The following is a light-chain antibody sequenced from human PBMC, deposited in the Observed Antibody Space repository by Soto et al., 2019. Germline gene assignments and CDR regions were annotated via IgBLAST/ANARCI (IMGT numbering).Light chain of an antibody. CDR2: DDS. CDR3: QVWDTSSDQGV. J-gene: IGLJ1*01. V-gene: IGLV3-21*02. Sequence: SYELTQPPWVSVGPGQTTTVNCEGNNVGSKSVHWYQQKPGQAPVLVVYDDSDRPSGIPERFSGSNSGDTATLTISRVEAGDEADYYCQVWDTSSDQGVFGTGTKVTVL. CDR1: NVGSKS.